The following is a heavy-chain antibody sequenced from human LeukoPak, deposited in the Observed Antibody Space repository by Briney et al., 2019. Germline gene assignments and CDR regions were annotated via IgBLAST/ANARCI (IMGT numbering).Heavy chain of an antibody. J-gene: IGHJ5*02. Sequence: SETLSLTCTVSGGSISSYYWSWIRQPPGKGLEWIGYIYYSGSTNYNPSLKSRVTISVDTSKNQFSLKLSSVTAADTAVYYCARAATYYDFWSGYTRINWLDPWGQGTLVTVSS. CDR3: ARAATYYDFWSGYTRINWLDP. CDR2: IYYSGST. D-gene: IGHD3-3*01. V-gene: IGHV4-59*08. CDR1: GGSISSYY.